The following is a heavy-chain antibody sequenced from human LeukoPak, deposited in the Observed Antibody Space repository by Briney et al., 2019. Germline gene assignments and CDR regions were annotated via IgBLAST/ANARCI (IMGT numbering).Heavy chain of an antibody. V-gene: IGHV3-30*03. Sequence: GGSLRLSCAASVFTFSSYWMSWVRQAPGKGLEWVAVISYDGSNKYYADSVKGRFTISRDNSKNTLYLQMNSLRAEDTAVYYCARDRGSGYYDATFDYWGQGTLVTVSS. CDR2: ISYDGSNK. CDR1: VFTFSSYW. D-gene: IGHD3-22*01. J-gene: IGHJ4*02. CDR3: ARDRGSGYYDATFDY.